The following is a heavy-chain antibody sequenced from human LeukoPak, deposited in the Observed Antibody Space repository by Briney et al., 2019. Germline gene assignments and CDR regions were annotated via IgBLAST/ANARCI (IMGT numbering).Heavy chain of an antibody. V-gene: IGHV4-59*08. CDR1: AGSISSYY. CDR3: ARQWGYTSSSERANWFDP. D-gene: IGHD6-6*01. Sequence: PSETLSLTCIVSAGSISSYYWNLIRQPPGKGLEWIGYVYHRGSTNSNPSLKSRVTISIDTSKSQFSLKLSSVTAADTAVYYCARQWGYTSSSERANWFDPWGQGTLVTVSS. J-gene: IGHJ5*02. CDR2: VYHRGST.